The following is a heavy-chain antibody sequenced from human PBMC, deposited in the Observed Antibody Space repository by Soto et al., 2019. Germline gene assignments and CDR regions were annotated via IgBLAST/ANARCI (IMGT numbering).Heavy chain of an antibody. CDR1: GDSINSRY. CDR3: VRQRGNYFDF. Sequence: SETLSLTCIGSGDSINSRYWSWIRQPPGKGLEWIGYIDYVGSTNYAPSLQSRVTMSADTSKNQVSLKLRYVTAADTAVYYCVRQRGNYFDFWGQGTLVTVSS. V-gene: IGHV4-59*11. D-gene: IGHD3-10*01. J-gene: IGHJ4*02. CDR2: IDYVGST.